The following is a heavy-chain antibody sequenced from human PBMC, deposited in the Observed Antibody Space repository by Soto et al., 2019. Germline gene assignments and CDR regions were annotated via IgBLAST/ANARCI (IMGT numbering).Heavy chain of an antibody. D-gene: IGHD2-15*01. Sequence: GESLKISCKGSGYSFTSYWIGWVRQMPGKGLEWMGIIYPGDSDTRYSPSFQGQVTISADKSISTAYLQWSSLKASDTAMYYCARGXXXXXXXXVDAFDIWGQGTMVTVSS. J-gene: IGHJ3*02. CDR2: IYPGDSDT. CDR3: ARGXXXXXXXXVDAFDI. V-gene: IGHV5-51*01. CDR1: GYSFTSYW.